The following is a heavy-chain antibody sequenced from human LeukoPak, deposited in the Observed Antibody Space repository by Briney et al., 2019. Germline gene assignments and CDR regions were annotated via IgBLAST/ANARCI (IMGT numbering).Heavy chain of an antibody. D-gene: IGHD1-26*01. V-gene: IGHV1-24*01. CDR1: GYTLTELS. J-gene: IGHJ5*02. Sequence: VASVKVSCKVSGYTLTELSMHWVRQAPGKGLEWMGGFDPEDGETIYAQKFQGRVTMTEDTSTDTAYMELGSLRSEDTAVYYCATLGLGSYHNWFDPWGQGTLVTVSS. CDR3: ATLGLGSYHNWFDP. CDR2: FDPEDGET.